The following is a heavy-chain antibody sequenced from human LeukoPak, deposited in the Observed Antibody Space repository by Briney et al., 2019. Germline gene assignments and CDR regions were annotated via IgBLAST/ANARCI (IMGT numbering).Heavy chain of an antibody. J-gene: IGHJ4*02. CDR1: GFTFSSYA. Sequence: GRSLRLSCAASGFTFSSYAMSWVRQATGKGLEWVSAISGSAGTTFYADSVKGRFTISRDNSKNTLYLQVNSLRAADTAVYYCAKVQEMGTILPPFHYWGQGTLVTVSS. CDR3: AKVQEMGTILPPFHY. D-gene: IGHD5-24*01. CDR2: ISGSAGTT. V-gene: IGHV3-23*01.